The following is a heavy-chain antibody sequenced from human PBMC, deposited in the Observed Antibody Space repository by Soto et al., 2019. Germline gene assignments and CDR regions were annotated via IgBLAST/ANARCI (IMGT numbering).Heavy chain of an antibody. D-gene: IGHD5-18*01. Sequence: PGGSLRLSCAVSGFTFNTYSMNWVRQAPGKGLEWVSYISRSSSTINYADSVKGRFTISRDNAKNSLYLQMNSLRAEDTAVYYCARNVETAMVVFDYWGQGTLVNVSS. CDR1: GFTFNTYS. CDR3: ARNVETAMVVFDY. CDR2: ISRSSSTI. V-gene: IGHV3-48*01. J-gene: IGHJ4*02.